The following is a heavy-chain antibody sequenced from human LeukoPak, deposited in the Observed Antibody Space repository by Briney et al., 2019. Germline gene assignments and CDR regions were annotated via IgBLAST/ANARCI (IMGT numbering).Heavy chain of an antibody. V-gene: IGHV4-59*12. Sequence: PSETLSLTCTVSGGSISSYYWSWIRQPPGKGLEWIGYIYYSGSTNYNPSLKSRVTISVDTSKNQFSLKLSSVTAADTAVYYCAREWYCSSTSCAGGLDPWGQGTLVTVSS. CDR2: IYYSGST. CDR1: GGSISSYY. J-gene: IGHJ5*02. D-gene: IGHD2-2*01. CDR3: AREWYCSSTSCAGGLDP.